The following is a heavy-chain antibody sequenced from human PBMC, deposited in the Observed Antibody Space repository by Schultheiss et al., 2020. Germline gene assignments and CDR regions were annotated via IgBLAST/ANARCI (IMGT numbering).Heavy chain of an antibody. Sequence: SETLSLTCTVSGGSISSSSYYWSWIRQPPGKGLEWIGRIYTSGSTNYNPSLKSRVTISVDTSKNQFSLQLNSVTPEDTAVYYCARSMSSGCDYWGQGTLVTVSS. CDR2: IYTSGST. CDR1: GGSISSSSYY. D-gene: IGHD6-19*01. CDR3: ARSMSSGCDY. V-gene: IGHV4-61*02. J-gene: IGHJ4*02.